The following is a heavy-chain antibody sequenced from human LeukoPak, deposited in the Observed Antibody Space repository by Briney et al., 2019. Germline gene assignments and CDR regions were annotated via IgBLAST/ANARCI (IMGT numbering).Heavy chain of an antibody. Sequence: ASVKVSCKASGYTFTSYDINCVRQATGQGLEWMGWMNPKSGNTGYAQKFQGRVTMTRNTSISTAYMELSSLRSEDTAVYYCAKGSCGGDCYRTNWFDPWGQGTLVTVSS. CDR2: MNPKSGNT. CDR3: AKGSCGGDCYRTNWFDP. CDR1: GYTFTSYD. D-gene: IGHD2-21*02. J-gene: IGHJ5*02. V-gene: IGHV1-8*01.